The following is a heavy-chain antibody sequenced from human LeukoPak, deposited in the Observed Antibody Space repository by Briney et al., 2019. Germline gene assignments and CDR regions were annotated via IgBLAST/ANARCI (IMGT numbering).Heavy chain of an antibody. D-gene: IGHD2-2*01. CDR3: AKSGSRTNCHGLCDYGMDV. J-gene: IGHJ6*02. CDR2: ISGSGDST. Sequence: PGGSLRLSCAASGLTFSSYAMSWVRQAPGKGLEWVSSISGSGDSTYYADSVKGRFTISRDNSKNTLYVQMNSLRAEDAAVYYCAKSGSRTNCHGLCDYGMDVWGQGTTVTVSS. V-gene: IGHV3-23*01. CDR1: GLTFSSYA.